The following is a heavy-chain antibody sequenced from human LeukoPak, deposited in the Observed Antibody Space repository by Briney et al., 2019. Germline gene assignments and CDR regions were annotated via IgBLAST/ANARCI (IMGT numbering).Heavy chain of an antibody. V-gene: IGHV1-46*01. CDR1: EYTFTSYY. CDR2: INPSGGST. J-gene: IGHJ4*02. D-gene: IGHD5-18*01. Sequence: ASVKVSCKASEYTFTSYYMHWVRQAPGQGLEWMGIINPSGGSTSYAQKFQGRVTMTRDTSTSTVYMELSSLRSEDTAVYYCARGNTAMVPSDYFDYWGQGTLVTVSS. CDR3: ARGNTAMVPSDYFDY.